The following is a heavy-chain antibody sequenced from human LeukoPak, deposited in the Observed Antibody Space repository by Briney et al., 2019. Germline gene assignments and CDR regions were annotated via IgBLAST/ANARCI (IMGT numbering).Heavy chain of an antibody. CDR1: GFTFSSYA. D-gene: IGHD6-19*01. CDR2: ISGSGGST. CDR3: AKDHTGYSSGWSDAFDI. J-gene: IGHJ3*02. Sequence: GGSLRLSCAASGFTFSSYAMSWVRQAPGKGLEWVSAISGSGGSTYYADSVKGRFTISRDNSKNTLYLQMNSLRAEGTAVYYCAKDHTGYSSGWSDAFDIWGQGTMVTVSS. V-gene: IGHV3-23*01.